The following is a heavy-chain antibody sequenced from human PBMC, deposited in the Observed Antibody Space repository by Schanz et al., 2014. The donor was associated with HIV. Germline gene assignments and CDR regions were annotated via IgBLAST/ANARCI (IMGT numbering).Heavy chain of an antibody. D-gene: IGHD1-1*01. CDR2: ISGGSGST. J-gene: IGHJ6*02. CDR3: ARRDTGTLYYYYHYGMDV. V-gene: IGHV3-23*01. CDR1: GLTLSSYG. Sequence: EVQVLESGGDLVQPGGSLRLSCAASGLTLSSYGMSWVRQAPGKGLEWVSSISGGSGSTFYADSVKGRFTISRVNSKNTLYLQMNSLRGDDTAVYYCARRDTGTLYYYYHYGMDVWGQGTTVTVSS.